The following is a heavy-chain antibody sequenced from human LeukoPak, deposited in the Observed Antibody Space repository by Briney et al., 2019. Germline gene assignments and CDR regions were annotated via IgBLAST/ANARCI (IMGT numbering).Heavy chain of an antibody. CDR3: ARGGYYDILTGYSH. V-gene: IGHV3-7*01. D-gene: IGHD3-9*01. CDR2: IKQDGSEK. J-gene: IGHJ4*02. CDR1: GFTFSSYW. Sequence: GGSLRLSCAASGFTFSSYWMSWVRQAPGKGLEWVANIKQDGSEKYYVDSVKGRFTISRDNAKNSLYLQMNSLRAEDTAVYYCARGGYYDILTGYSHWGQGTLVTVSS.